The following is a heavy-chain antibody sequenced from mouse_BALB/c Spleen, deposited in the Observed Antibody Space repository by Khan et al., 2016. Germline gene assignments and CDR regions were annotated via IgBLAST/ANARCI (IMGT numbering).Heavy chain of an antibody. V-gene: IGHV4-1*02. D-gene: IGHD2-1*01. CDR3: ARGNYVPGSLDY. Sequence: EVKLLESGGGLVQPGGSLKLSCAASGFDFSRFWMSWVRQVPGKGLEWIGEINPDTITIDYTQSLKDRFIISRDNAKDTLYLQMSKVRSEDTALYYCARGNYVPGSLDYWGQGTTLTVSS. J-gene: IGHJ2*01. CDR2: INPDTITI. CDR1: GFDFSRFW.